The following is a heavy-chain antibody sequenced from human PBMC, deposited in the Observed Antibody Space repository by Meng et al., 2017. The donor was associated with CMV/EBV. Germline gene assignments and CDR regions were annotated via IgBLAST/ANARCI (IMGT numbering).Heavy chain of an antibody. V-gene: IGHV4-59*01. CDR3: ARVSGSWFDP. J-gene: IGHJ5*02. CDR2: IYYSGST. CDR1: GFTFSSYW. D-gene: IGHD3-10*01. Sequence: ESLKISCAASGFTFSSYWMSWVRQAPGKGLEWIGYIYYSGSTNYNPSLKSRVTISVDTSKNQFSLKLSSVTAADTAVYYCARVSGSWFDPWGQGTLVTVSS.